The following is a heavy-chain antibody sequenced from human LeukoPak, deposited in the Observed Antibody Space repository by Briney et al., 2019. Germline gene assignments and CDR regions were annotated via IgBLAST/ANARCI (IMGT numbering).Heavy chain of an antibody. V-gene: IGHV1-2*02. CDR3: AKGYDFWSGYYSAAEYFQH. J-gene: IGHJ1*01. D-gene: IGHD3-3*01. CDR2: INPNSGGT. Sequence: ASVKVSCKASGYTFTDYYMHGVRQAPGQGLEWMGWINPNSGGTNYAQKFQGRVTMTRDTSISTAYMELSRLRSDDTAVYYCAKGYDFWSGYYSAAEYFQHWGQGTLVTVSS. CDR1: GYTFTDYY.